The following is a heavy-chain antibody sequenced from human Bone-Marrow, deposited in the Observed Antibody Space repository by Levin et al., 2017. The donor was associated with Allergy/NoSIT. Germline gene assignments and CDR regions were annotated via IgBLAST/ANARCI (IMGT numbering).Heavy chain of an antibody. CDR2: IFYSGSP. CDR1: GGSIRNSSYS. J-gene: IGHJ5*02. V-gene: IGHV4-39*01. D-gene: IGHD3-9*01. CDR3: VRLRYYDILTTFNWFDP. Sequence: TPSETLSLTCTVSGGSIRNSSYSWGWIRQPPGKGLEWLGNIFYSGSPYYNPSLKSRVTMAVDTSKNQFSLKLISVTAADTAVYYCVRLRYYDILTTFNWFDPWSPGSLVTVSS.